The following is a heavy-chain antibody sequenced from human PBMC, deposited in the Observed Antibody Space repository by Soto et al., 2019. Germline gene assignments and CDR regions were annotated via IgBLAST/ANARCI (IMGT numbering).Heavy chain of an antibody. V-gene: IGHV1-18*01. Sequence: QVQLVQSGAEVKKPGTSVKVSCKASGYTFSCFGISWVRLAPGHGLEWMGWISTYDGNTNYAQTLQGRVTLTTDTPANTVYMELRSLTPDDTAVYYCARDDPRLSTLNTDYWGQGTQVTVS. J-gene: IGHJ4*02. CDR3: ARDDPRLSTLNTDY. D-gene: IGHD4-4*01. CDR1: GYTFSCFG. CDR2: ISTYDGNT.